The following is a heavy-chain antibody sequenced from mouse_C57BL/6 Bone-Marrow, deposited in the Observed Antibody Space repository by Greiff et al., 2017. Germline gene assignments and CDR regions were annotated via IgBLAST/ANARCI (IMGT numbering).Heavy chain of an antibody. D-gene: IGHD1-1*01. J-gene: IGHJ3*01. CDR2: IDPKSGGT. V-gene: IGHV1-72*01. CDR3: AISYYDCSPWFSY. Sequence: VQLQQSGAELVKPGASVKLSCKASGYTFTSYWMHWVKQRSGRGLEWIGRIDPKSGGTKYNEKFKSKATLTVEKPSSTASMQLSSLTSEDSAVYYCAISYYDCSPWFSYCGRGPLVTVSA. CDR1: GYTFTSYW.